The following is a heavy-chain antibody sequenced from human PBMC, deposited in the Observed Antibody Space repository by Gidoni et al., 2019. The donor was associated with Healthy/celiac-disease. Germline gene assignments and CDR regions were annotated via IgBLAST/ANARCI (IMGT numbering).Heavy chain of an antibody. CDR3: AAVPRGGSSSRSFP. V-gene: IGHV1-58*02. J-gene: IGHJ5*02. CDR2: IVVGRCNT. D-gene: IGHD6-6*01. CDR1: GFTFASSA. Sequence: QMQLVQSGPEGKKPGTSGKVSCKASGFTFASSAMQWVRQARGQRLEWIGWIVVGRCNTNYAQKFQERVTITRNMSTSTAYMELSSLRSEDTAVYYCAAVPRGGSSSRSFPWGQGTLVTVSS.